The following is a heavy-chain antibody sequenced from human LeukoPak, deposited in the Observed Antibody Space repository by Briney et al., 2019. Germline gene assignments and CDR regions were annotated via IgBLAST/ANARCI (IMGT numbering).Heavy chain of an antibody. CDR3: GRPDY. J-gene: IGHJ4*02. CDR2: ISNSGAHT. CDR1: GFTFSDYY. V-gene: IGHV3-11*03. Sequence: GGSLRLSCAASGFTFSDYYMNWIRQAPRKGLEWVSYISNSGAHTDYADSVKGRFTISRDNAKNSLYLEINSLRAEDTAVYYCGRPDYWGQGTLVTVSS.